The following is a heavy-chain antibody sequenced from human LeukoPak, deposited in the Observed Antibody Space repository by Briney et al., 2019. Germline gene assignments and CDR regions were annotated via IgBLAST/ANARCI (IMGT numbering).Heavy chain of an antibody. V-gene: IGHV3-23*01. Sequence: PGGSLRPSCAASGFTFSTYAMGWVRQAPGKGLEWVSSISGSGDSTSYADSVKGRFTISRDNSENTLYLQMSSLRAEDTALYYCAKDVAITRTVTKDVWGKGTTVTVSS. CDR2: ISGSGDST. CDR3: AKDVAITRTVTKDV. J-gene: IGHJ6*04. CDR1: GFTFSTYA. D-gene: IGHD4-17*01.